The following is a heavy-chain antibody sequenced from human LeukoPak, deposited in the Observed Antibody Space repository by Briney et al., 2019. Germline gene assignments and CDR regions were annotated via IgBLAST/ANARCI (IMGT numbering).Heavy chain of an antibody. Sequence: PSETLSLTCTFSGGSISSSIYHWGWIRQTPGKGLEWIGCIYYSGSTYYNPSLKSRVTMSLDTSKNQFSLKLTSVTAADTAVYYCARQLGVKDSSLVNFWGQGTLVTVSS. J-gene: IGHJ4*02. CDR3: ARQLGVKDSSLVNF. V-gene: IGHV4-39*01. CDR1: GGSISSSIYH. D-gene: IGHD6-13*01. CDR2: IYYSGST.